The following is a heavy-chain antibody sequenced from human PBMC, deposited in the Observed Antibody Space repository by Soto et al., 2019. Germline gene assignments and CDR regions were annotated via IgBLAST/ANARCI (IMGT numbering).Heavy chain of an antibody. D-gene: IGHD6-19*01. CDR3: ARATVAGTYYCYYGMDV. J-gene: IGHJ6*02. CDR1: GGSISSYY. CDR2: IYYSGST. Sequence: SETLYLTCTVSGGSISSYYWSWVRQPPGKGLEWIGYIYYSGSTNYNPSLKSRVTISVDTSKNQFSLKLSSVTAADTAVYYCARATVAGTYYCYYGMDVWGQGTTVTVSS. V-gene: IGHV4-59*01.